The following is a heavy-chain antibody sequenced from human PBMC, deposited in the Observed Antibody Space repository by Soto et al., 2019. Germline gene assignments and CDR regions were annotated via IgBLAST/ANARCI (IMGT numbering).Heavy chain of an antibody. Sequence: QVQLQESGPGLVKPSETLSLTCTVSGGSISSYYWSWIRQPPGKGLEWIGYIYYSGSTNYNPSLKSRVTIPVDTSKHQFSLKLSTVTAADTAVYYCARYYEGYSSRWYLGYDAFDIWGQGTMVTVSS. V-gene: IGHV4-59*08. CDR1: GGSISSYY. CDR2: IYYSGST. D-gene: IGHD6-13*01. CDR3: ARYYEGYSSRWYLGYDAFDI. J-gene: IGHJ3*02.